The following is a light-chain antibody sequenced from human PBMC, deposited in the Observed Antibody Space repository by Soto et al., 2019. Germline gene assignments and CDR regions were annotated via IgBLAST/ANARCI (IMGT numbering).Light chain of an antibody. CDR2: VESSGSY. V-gene: IGLV4-60*02. Sequence: QLVLTQSSSTSASLGSSVKLTCTLSSGHRSYIIAWHQQQPGKAPRYLMKVESSGSYNKGSGVPDRFSGSGSGAARYLTISNLQFEDEADYYCETWDIGIRVFGGGTKLTVL. J-gene: IGLJ2*01. CDR3: ETWDIGIRV. CDR1: SGHRSYI.